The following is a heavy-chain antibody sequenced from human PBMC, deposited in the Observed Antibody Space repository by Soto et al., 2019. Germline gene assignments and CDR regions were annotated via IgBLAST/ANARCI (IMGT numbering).Heavy chain of an antibody. Sequence: ASVKVSCKAFGGAFSSNAISWMRQAPGQGLEWIGTISPIFGSAAYAQRFQGRVTITADVPTNTAYMELSSLRADDTAVYYCTKSHTGSFLNNHFDYWGLGTLVTVSS. CDR1: GGAFSSNA. V-gene: IGHV1-69*13. CDR2: ISPIFGSA. CDR3: TKSHTGSFLNNHFDY. J-gene: IGHJ4*02. D-gene: IGHD1-26*01.